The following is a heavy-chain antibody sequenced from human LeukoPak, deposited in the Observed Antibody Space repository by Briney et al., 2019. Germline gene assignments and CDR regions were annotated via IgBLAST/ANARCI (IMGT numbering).Heavy chain of an antibody. CDR3: AKESGYCSGGSCYDVIGYFQH. Sequence: PGGSLRPSCAASGFTFSSYAMSWVRQAPGKGLEWVSAISGSGSSTYYADSVKGRFTISRDNSKNTLYLQMNSLRVEDTAVYYCAKESGYCSGGSCYDVIGYFQHWGQGTLGTVSS. V-gene: IGHV3-23*01. CDR1: GFTFSSYA. J-gene: IGHJ1*01. CDR2: ISGSGSST. D-gene: IGHD2-15*01.